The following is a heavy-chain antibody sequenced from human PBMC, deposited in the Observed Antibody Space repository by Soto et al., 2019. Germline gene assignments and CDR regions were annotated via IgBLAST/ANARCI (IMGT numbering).Heavy chain of an antibody. CDR3: AADLYDSSDVKDLGVY. D-gene: IGHD3-22*01. V-gene: IGHV1-58*01. CDR1: GFTFTSSA. J-gene: IGHJ4*02. Sequence: SVKVSCKASGFTFTSSAVQWVRQARVQRLEWIGWIVIGRGNTNYAQKFQERVTITRDMSTSTAYMELSSLRSEDTAVYYCAADLYDSSDVKDLGVYWGRGTLVTVSS. CDR2: IVIGRGNT.